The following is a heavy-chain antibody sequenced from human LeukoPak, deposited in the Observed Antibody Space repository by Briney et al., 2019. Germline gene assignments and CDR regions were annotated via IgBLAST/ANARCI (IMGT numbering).Heavy chain of an antibody. CDR1: GFTFSSYA. V-gene: IGHV3-64D*06. CDR2: ISSNGGST. D-gene: IGHD6-19*01. J-gene: IGHJ4*02. Sequence: GGSLRLSCSASGFTFSSYAMHWVRQAPGKGLEYVSAISSNGGSTYYADFVKGRFTISRDNPKNTLYLQMSSLRAEDTAVYYCVSSGYSSGWFDYWGQGTLVTVSS. CDR3: VSSGYSSGWFDY.